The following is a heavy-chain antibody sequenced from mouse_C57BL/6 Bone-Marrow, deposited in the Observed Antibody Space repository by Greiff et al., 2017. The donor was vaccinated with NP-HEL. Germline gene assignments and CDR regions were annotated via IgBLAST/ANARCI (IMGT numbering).Heavy chain of an antibody. CDR3: ARGYPFAY. CDR2: IDPANGNT. J-gene: IGHJ3*01. V-gene: IGHV14-3*01. Sequence: EVQLQQSVAELVRPGASVKLSCTASGFTFTNTYMHWVKQRPEQGLEWIGRIDPANGNTNYPAKFQGKATITADTSSNTAYLQLSSLTSEDTAFFYGARGYPFAYWGQGTLVTVSA. D-gene: IGHD2-14*01. CDR1: GFTFTNTY.